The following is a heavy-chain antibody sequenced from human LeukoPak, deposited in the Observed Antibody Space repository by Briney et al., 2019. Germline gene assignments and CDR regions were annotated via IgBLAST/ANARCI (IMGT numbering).Heavy chain of an antibody. D-gene: IGHD2-15*01. CDR3: ARGGGGYCSGGSCYSIPYYYYGMDV. CDR1: EFTFSRYS. J-gene: IGHJ6*01. Sequence: SGGSLRLSCVASEFTFSRYSMNWVRQAPGKGLEWVSYISSSSRTIYYADSVKGRFTISRDNAKNSLYLQMNSLRAEDTAVYYCARGGGGYCSGGSCYSIPYYYYGMDVWGQGTTVTVSS. V-gene: IGHV3-48*04. CDR2: ISSSSRTI.